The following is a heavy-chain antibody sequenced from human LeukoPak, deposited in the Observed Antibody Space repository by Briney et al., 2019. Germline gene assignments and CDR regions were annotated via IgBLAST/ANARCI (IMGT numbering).Heavy chain of an antibody. J-gene: IGHJ4*02. D-gene: IGHD2-21*02. CDR2: IYYIGST. Sequence: SETLSLTCTVSGGSISSYYWSWIRQPPGKGLEWIGYIYYIGSTNYNPSLKSRVTISVDTSKNQFSLKLSSVTAADTAVYYCARETYCAADCCSGFDFWGQGTLVTVSS. V-gene: IGHV4-59*01. CDR1: GGSISSYY. CDR3: ARETYCAADCCSGFDF.